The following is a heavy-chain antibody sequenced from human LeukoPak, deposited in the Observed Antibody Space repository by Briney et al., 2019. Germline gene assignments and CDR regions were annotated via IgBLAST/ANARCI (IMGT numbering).Heavy chain of an antibody. CDR1: GFTFGSFD. V-gene: IGHV3-21*04. D-gene: IGHD3-22*01. CDR3: ARDYYDSSGYYYFDY. J-gene: IGHJ4*02. CDR2: ITSSGRYI. Sequence: GGSLRLSCAASGFTFGSFDMNWVRQAPGKGLEWVSSITSSGRYIYYADSVKGRFTISRDNAKNSLYLQMNSLRAEDTAVYYCARDYYDSSGYYYFDYWGQGTLVTVSS.